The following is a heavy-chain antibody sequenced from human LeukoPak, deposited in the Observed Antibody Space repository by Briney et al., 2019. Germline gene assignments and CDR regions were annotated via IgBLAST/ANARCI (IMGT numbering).Heavy chain of an antibody. J-gene: IGHJ4*02. CDR3: AREFDGSGSYYPLDS. Sequence: GESLKISCKISGYRLTDNWIGWVRPVPGKGLEWMGVIYPGDSDTRYSPSFQGQVTFSMDTSTSTAYMELSRLRSDDTAVYYCAREFDGSGSYYPLDSWGQGTLVTVSS. CDR2: IYPGDSDT. CDR1: GYRLTDNW. D-gene: IGHD3-10*01. V-gene: IGHV5-51*01.